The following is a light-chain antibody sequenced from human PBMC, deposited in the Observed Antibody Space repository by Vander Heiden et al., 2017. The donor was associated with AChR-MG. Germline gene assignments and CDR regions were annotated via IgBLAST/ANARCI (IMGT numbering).Light chain of an antibody. J-gene: IGKJ4*01. V-gene: IGKV1-33*01. CDR2: DAS. CDR3: QQEDNLLPT. Sequence: DIQIPQSPSSLSASVGDRVTITCQASQDISNYLNWYQQKPGKAPKLLIYDASNCETGVPSTFSASGSGTDFTFTISSRQPEDIATSYCQQEDNLLPTFGGRTKVEIK. CDR1: QDISNY.